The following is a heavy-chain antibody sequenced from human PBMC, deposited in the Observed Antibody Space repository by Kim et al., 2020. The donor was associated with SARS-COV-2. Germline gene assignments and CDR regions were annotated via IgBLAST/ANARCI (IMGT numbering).Heavy chain of an antibody. D-gene: IGHD3-16*01. V-gene: IGHV3-73*01. CDR2: IRSKANGETT. CDR1: GFTSSGSA. J-gene: IGHJ3*01. Sequence: GGSLRLSCTASGFTSSGSAMHWVRQASGKGLEWVGRIRSKANGETTEYAASVKGRFTISRDDSKNMAYLQMNNLKTEDTAVYYCTSVSGATFAYCDSF. CDR3: TSVSGATFAYCDSF.